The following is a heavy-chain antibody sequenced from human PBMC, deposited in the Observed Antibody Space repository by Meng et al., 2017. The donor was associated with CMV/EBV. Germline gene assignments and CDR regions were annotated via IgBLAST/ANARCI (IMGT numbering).Heavy chain of an antibody. J-gene: IGHJ4*02. CDR3: ARSGIGIWSGYTY. CDR1: GGSFSGYY. D-gene: IGHD3-3*01. V-gene: IGHV4-34*01. CDR2: IKHSGST. Sequence: AETLCLTCAVYGGSFSGYYWSWIRQPPGKGLEWIGEIKHSGSTNYNPSLKSRVTISVDTSKNQFSLKLSSVTAADTAVYYCARSGIGIWSGYTYWGQGTLVTVSS.